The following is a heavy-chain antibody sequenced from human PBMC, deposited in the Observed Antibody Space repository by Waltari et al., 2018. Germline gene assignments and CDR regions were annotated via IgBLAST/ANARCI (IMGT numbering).Heavy chain of an antibody. D-gene: IGHD3-22*01. CDR2: SSWNSGSI. V-gene: IGHV3-9*01. Sequence: EVQLVESGGGLVQPGRSLRLSCAASGFTFDDYAMHWVRQAPGKGLEWVSGSSWNSGSIGYADSVKGRFTISRDNAKNSLYLQMNSLRAEDTALYYCAKEGHESSGYYWHYYYGMDVWGQGTTVTVSS. CDR1: GFTFDDYA. CDR3: AKEGHESSGYYWHYYYGMDV. J-gene: IGHJ6*02.